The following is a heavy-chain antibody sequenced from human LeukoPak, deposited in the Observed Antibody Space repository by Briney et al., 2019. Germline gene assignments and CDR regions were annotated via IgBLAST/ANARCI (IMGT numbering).Heavy chain of an antibody. CDR1: GFSFSTYT. D-gene: IGHD1-26*01. J-gene: IGHJ4*02. CDR2: ISSSSDHM. CDR3: ARSPLAATEGAPWFDY. V-gene: IGHV3-21*01. Sequence: GGSLRLSCAASGFSFSTYTMNWVRQAPGKGLEWVSSISSSSDHMFYADSVKGRFTISRDNAKNSLYLQMNSLRAEDTAVYYCARSPLAATEGAPWFDYWGQGTLVTVSS.